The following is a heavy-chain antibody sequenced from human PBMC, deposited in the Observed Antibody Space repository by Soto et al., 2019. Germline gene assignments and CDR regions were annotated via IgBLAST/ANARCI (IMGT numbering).Heavy chain of an antibody. Sequence: GGSLRLSCAASGFTFSSYGMHWVRQAPGKGLEWVAVISYDGSNKYYADSVKGRFTISRDNSKNTLYLQMNSLRAEDTAVYYCAKAGQPSLLSYFDYWGQGTLVTVSS. CDR2: ISYDGSNK. V-gene: IGHV3-30*18. CDR3: AKAGQPSLLSYFDY. J-gene: IGHJ4*02. CDR1: GFTFSSYG. D-gene: IGHD3-10*01.